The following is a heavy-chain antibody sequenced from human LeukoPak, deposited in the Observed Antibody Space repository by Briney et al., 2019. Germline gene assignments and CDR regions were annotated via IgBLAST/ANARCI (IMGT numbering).Heavy chain of an antibody. V-gene: IGHV3-48*03. D-gene: IGHD5-18*01. CDR1: GFTFSNYE. CDR3: AREASGYSYGLDAFDI. CDR2: ISSSGSSI. Sequence: PGGSLRLSCAASGFTFSNYEMNWVRQAPGKGLEWVSYISSSGSSIYYADSVKGRFTISRDNAKNSLYLQMNSLRAEDTAVYYCAREASGYSYGLDAFDIWGQGTMVTVSS. J-gene: IGHJ3*02.